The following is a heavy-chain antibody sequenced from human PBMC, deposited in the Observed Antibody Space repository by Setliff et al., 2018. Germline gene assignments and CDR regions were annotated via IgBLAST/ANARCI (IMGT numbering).Heavy chain of an antibody. V-gene: IGHV4-38-2*01. CDR3: ARHRRPDYGDFISWYFDL. D-gene: IGHD4-17*01. CDR2: IYYGGGT. Sequence: SETLSLTCDVSNYSISSGYYWGWVRQPPGKGLEWIATIYYGGGTYYNPSLKSRVTISLDMSKNQFSLRLNSVTAADTAVYFCARHRRPDYGDFISWYFDLWGRGTLVPSPQ. CDR1: NYSISSGYY. J-gene: IGHJ2*01.